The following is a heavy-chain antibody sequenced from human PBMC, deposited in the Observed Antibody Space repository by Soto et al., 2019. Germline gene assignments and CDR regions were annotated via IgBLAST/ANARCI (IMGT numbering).Heavy chain of an antibody. J-gene: IGHJ6*02. D-gene: IGHD3-9*01. Sequence: QVQLVESGGGVVQPGRSLRLSCAASGFTFSSYAMHWVRQAPGKGLEWVAVISYDGSNKYYADSVKGRFTISRDNSKHTLYLQMNRLRAEDTAVYYCAREDTYYDILTGYWYYYYGMDVWGQGTTVTVSS. CDR1: GFTFSSYA. V-gene: IGHV3-30-3*01. CDR2: ISYDGSNK. CDR3: AREDTYYDILTGYWYYYYGMDV.